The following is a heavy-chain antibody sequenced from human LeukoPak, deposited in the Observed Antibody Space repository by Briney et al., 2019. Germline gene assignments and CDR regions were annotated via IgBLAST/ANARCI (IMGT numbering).Heavy chain of an antibody. J-gene: IGHJ3*02. Sequence: GGSLRLSCAASGFTFSSYAMHWVRQAPGKGLEWVALISYDGSNTYYADSVKGRFTISRDNSKNTLYLQMNSLRAEDTAVYYCARDGALFMVRGVIGDAFDIWGQGTMVTVSS. D-gene: IGHD3-10*01. V-gene: IGHV3-30-3*01. CDR3: ARDGALFMVRGVIGDAFDI. CDR1: GFTFSSYA. CDR2: ISYDGSNT.